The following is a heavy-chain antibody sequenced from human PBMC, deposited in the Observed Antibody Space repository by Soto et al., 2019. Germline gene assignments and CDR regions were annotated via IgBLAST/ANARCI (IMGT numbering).Heavy chain of an antibody. CDR1: GGSISSYY. CDR3: AGDCCGDSYYYGMDV. D-gene: IGHD2-21*01. Sequence: PSETLSLTCTVSGGSISSYYWGWIRQPPGKGLEWIGYISYSGSTNYNPSLKSRVTISVDTSKNQFSLKLSSVTAADTAVYYCAGDCCGDSYYYGMDVWGQGTTVTVSS. V-gene: IGHV4-59*01. J-gene: IGHJ6*02. CDR2: ISYSGST.